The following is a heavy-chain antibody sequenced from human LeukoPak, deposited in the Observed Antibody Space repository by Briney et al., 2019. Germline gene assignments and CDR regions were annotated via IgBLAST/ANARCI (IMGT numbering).Heavy chain of an antibody. J-gene: IGHJ4*02. D-gene: IGHD1-26*01. Sequence: GGSLRLSCAASGFTLSSHAMSWVRQAPGKGLEWISTFSESSGSAHYADSVKGRFTISRDISKNTLYLQMNSLRAEDTAVYYCARDPSGSRWGYFDYWGQGALVTVSS. V-gene: IGHV3-23*01. CDR2: FSESSGSA. CDR1: GFTLSSHA. CDR3: ARDPSGSRWGYFDY.